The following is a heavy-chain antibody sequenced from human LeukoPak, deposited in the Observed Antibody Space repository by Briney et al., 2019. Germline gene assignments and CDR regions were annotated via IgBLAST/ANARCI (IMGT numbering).Heavy chain of an antibody. CDR1: GFTFSSHW. V-gene: IGHV3-7*03. Sequence: SGGSLRLSCAASGFTFSSHWMSWVRQAPGKGLEWVANIKQDGSEKYYVDSVKGRFTISRDNAKNSLYLQMNSLRAEDTALYYCAKDKVVQGVIEMYYFDYWGQGTLVTVSS. CDR3: AKDKVVQGVIEMYYFDY. CDR2: IKQDGSEK. D-gene: IGHD3-10*01. J-gene: IGHJ4*02.